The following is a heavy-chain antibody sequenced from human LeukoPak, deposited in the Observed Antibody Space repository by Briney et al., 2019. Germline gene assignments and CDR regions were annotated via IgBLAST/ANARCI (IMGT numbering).Heavy chain of an antibody. D-gene: IGHD2-2*01. CDR2: INPNSGNT. CDR3: ARGDRGYCSRTSCPPNAFDI. CDR1: GDTFTSYD. V-gene: IGHV1-8*01. Sequence: ASVKVSCKASGDTFTSYDINWVRQATGQGLEWMGWINPNSGNTGYAQKFQGRVTMTRNTSISTAYMELSSLRSEDTAVYYCARGDRGYCSRTSCPPNAFDIWCQGTMVTVSS. J-gene: IGHJ3*02.